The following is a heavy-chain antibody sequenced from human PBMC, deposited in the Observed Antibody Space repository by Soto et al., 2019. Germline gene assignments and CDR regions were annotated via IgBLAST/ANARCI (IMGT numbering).Heavy chain of an antibody. CDR2: ISPSSGGT. CDR1: GYKFIHYY. V-gene: IGHV1-2*02. CDR3: ARPPGYISDWYYFDL. D-gene: IGHD3-9*01. J-gene: IGHJ4*02. Sequence: EASVKVSCKASGYKFIHYYMHWVRQAPGQGFEWMGRISPSSGGTNYAQKFQGRVTMTWDTSLNTAYMELSSLISEDTAGYYCARPPGYISDWYYFDLWGQGTLVTVS.